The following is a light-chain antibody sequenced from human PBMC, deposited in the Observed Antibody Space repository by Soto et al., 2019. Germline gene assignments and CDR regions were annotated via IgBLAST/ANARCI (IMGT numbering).Light chain of an antibody. CDR3: NSYATSSPYV. CDR1: SSDVGGYEY. J-gene: IGLJ1*01. Sequence: QSLLAQPASVSGSPGQSITISCTGTSSDVGGYEYVSWYQQHPGKAPRLMIYDVSSRPSYVCLRFSGSTSGNTASLTISGLPAEHEAAYPCNSYATSSPYVIGTGRQVTGL. CDR2: DVS. V-gene: IGLV2-14*01.